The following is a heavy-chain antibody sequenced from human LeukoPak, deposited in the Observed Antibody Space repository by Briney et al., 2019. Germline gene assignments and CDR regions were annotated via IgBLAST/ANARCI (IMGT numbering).Heavy chain of an antibody. V-gene: IGHV3-21*01. J-gene: IGHJ3*02. D-gene: IGHD3-22*01. CDR1: GLTFCRYS. CDR3: ARLESGHYYDSSGYYFDAFDI. CDR2: ISSSSSYI. Sequence: GGSLRLSCAASGLTFCRYSMNWVRQAPGKGLEWVSSISSSSSYIYDADSVKGRFTISRDNAKNSLYLQMNSLRAEDTAVYYCARLESGHYYDSSGYYFDAFDIWRQRTMVTVSS.